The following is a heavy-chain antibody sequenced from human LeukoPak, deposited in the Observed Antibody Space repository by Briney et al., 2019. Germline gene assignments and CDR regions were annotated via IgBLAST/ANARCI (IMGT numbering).Heavy chain of an antibody. CDR2: ISGSGGST. V-gene: IGHV3-23*01. D-gene: IGHD6-19*01. J-gene: IGHJ4*02. CDR3: GSSGCTQGPCFDY. Sequence: GGSLRLSCAASGFTFSSYAMSWVRQAPGKGLEWVSAISGSGGSTCYADSVKGRFTISRDNSKNTLYLQMNSLRAEDTAVYYCGSSGCTQGPCFDYWGQGTLVTVSS. CDR1: GFTFSSYA.